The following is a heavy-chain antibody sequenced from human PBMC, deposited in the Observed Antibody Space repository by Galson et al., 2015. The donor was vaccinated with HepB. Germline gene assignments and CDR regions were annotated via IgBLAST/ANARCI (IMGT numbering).Heavy chain of an antibody. CDR2: MNPNSGNT. D-gene: IGHD3-22*01. CDR3: ARGVRDSSGYYSVINRITARPWFDP. V-gene: IGHV1-8*01. J-gene: IGHJ5*02. CDR1: GYTFTSYD. Sequence: SVKVSCKASGYTFTSYDINWVRQATGQGLEWMGWMNPNSGNTGYAQKFQGRVTMTRNTSISTAYMELSSLRSEDTAVYYCARGVRDSSGYYSVINRITARPWFDPWGQGTLVTVSS.